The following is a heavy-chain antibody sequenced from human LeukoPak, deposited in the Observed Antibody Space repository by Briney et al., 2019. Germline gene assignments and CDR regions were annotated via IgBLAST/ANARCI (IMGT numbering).Heavy chain of an antibody. D-gene: IGHD2-15*01. CDR2: IRYDGSNK. CDR3: AKDMANCSGGSCYWIMYYMDV. Sequence: GGSLRLSCAASGFTFSSYAMHWVRQAPGKGLEWVAFIRYDGSNKYYADSVKGRFTISRDNSKNTLYLQMNSLRAEDTAVYYCAKDMANCSGGSCYWIMYYMDVWGKGTTVTISS. J-gene: IGHJ6*03. V-gene: IGHV3-30*02. CDR1: GFTFSSYA.